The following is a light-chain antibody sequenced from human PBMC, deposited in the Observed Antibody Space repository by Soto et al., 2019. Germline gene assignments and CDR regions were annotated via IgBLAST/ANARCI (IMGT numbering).Light chain of an antibody. Sequence: AIQLTQSPSSLSASIGDRVTITCRASQAISTNLAWYQHKPGTVPKVLIYDASILESGVPSRFSGSGSGTDFTLIISSLQPEDFATYYCQQYYSYPQNFGGGTKVEIK. CDR3: QQYYSYPQN. CDR1: QAISTN. CDR2: DAS. V-gene: IGKV1-13*02. J-gene: IGKJ4*01.